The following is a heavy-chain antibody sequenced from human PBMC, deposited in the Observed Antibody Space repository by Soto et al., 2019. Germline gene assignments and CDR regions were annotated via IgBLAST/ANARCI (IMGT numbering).Heavy chain of an antibody. V-gene: IGHV3-23*01. CDR2: ISGSGGST. D-gene: IGHD6-19*01. Sequence: EVQLLESGGGLVQPGGSLRLSCAVSGFTFSSYAMSWVRQAPGKGLEWVSAISGSGGSTYYADSVKGRFTISRDNSKNTLYLQMNSLRAEDTAVYYCAKDSGYSSGWFFSVDYWGQGTLVTVSS. CDR1: GFTFSSYA. J-gene: IGHJ4*02. CDR3: AKDSGYSSGWFFSVDY.